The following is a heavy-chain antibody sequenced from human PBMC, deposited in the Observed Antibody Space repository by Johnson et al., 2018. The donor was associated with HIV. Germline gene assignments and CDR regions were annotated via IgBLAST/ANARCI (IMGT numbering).Heavy chain of an antibody. J-gene: IGHJ3*02. Sequence: VQLVESGGGLVQPGGSLRLSCAASGFTFSSYAMSWVRQAPGKGLEWVSAISGSGGSTYYADSVKGRFPISRDNSKNTMYLQMNSLRAEDTALYYCARDPGGAAVAGDAFDIWGQGTMVTVSS. CDR2: ISGSGGST. V-gene: IGHV3-23*04. D-gene: IGHD6-13*01. CDR1: GFTFSSYA. CDR3: ARDPGGAAVAGDAFDI.